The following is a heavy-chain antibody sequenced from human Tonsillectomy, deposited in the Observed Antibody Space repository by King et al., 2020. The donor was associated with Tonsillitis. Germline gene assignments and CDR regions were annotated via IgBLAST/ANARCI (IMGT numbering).Heavy chain of an antibody. J-gene: IGHJ4*02. D-gene: IGHD6-19*01. CDR2: ISHDGSNK. V-gene: IGHV3-33*05. CDR1: GFTFGSYG. Sequence: VQLVESGGGVVQPGRSLRLSCAASGFTFGSYGVRWVRQAPGKGLEWVSIISHDGSNKYYADSVKGRFTISRDNSKNTLFLQMNSPRAEDTAVYYCARDPSSGWYFDYWGQGTLVTVSS. CDR3: ARDPSSGWYFDY.